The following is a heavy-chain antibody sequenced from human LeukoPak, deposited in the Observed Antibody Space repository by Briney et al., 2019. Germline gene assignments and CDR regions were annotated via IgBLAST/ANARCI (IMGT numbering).Heavy chain of an antibody. J-gene: IGHJ4*02. D-gene: IGHD3-3*01. V-gene: IGHV4-34*01. CDR3: ARGRPSNDFWSGYYGAGTYFDY. CDR1: GGSFSGYC. CDR2: INHSGST. Sequence: SETLSLTCAVYGGSFSGYCWSWVRQPPGKGLEWMGEINHSGSTNYNPSLKSRVTISVDTSKTQFSLKLSSVTAADTAVYYCARGRPSNDFWSGYYGAGTYFDYWGQGTLVTVSS.